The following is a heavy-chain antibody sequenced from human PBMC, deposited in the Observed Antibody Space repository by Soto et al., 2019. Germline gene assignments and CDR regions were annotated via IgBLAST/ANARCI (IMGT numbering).Heavy chain of an antibody. CDR2: INSDGSVS. Sequence: EVQLVESGGGLVQPGGSLRLSCAASGSTFGNYWMYWVRQAPGKGLVWVSRINSDGSVSSYADSVKGRLTISRDNVKNTLYLQMDSLRVEDTAVYYCARGDCVGGTCYSLAGSFYYYMDVWGKGTTVTVFS. J-gene: IGHJ6*03. CDR1: GSTFGNYW. CDR3: ARGDCVGGTCYSLAGSFYYYMDV. V-gene: IGHV3-74*01. D-gene: IGHD2-15*01.